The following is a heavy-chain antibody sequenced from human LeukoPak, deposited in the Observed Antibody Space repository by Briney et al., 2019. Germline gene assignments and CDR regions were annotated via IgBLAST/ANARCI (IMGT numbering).Heavy chain of an antibody. CDR2: IYSGGST. D-gene: IGHD6-19*01. CDR1: GFTVSSNY. Sequence: GGSLRLSCAASGFTVSSNYMSWVRQAPGKGLEWVSLIYSGGSTYYADSVKGRFTISRDNSKNTLYLQMNSLSADDTAVYYCARGRFSSGWHFDYWGQGTLVSVSS. CDR3: ARGRFSSGWHFDY. J-gene: IGHJ4*02. V-gene: IGHV3-53*01.